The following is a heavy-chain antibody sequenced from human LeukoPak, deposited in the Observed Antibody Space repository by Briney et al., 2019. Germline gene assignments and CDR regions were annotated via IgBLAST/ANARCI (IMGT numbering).Heavy chain of an antibody. J-gene: IGHJ1*01. CDR1: GFTFSTYS. CDR3: ARGPRNSSSYQYFQH. Sequence: AGGSLRLSCAASGFTFSTYSMNWVRQAPGKGLGWVSSISSSSSYIYYADSVKGRFTISRDNAKNSLFLQMNSLRADDTAVYFCARGPRNSSSYQYFQHWGQGTLVTVSS. CDR2: ISSSSSYI. V-gene: IGHV3-21*01. D-gene: IGHD6-13*01.